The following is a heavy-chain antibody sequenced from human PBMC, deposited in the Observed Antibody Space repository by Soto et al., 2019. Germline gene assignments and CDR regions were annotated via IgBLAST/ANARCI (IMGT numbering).Heavy chain of an antibody. CDR1: GFTFSNAW. CDR2: IKSKTDGGTT. CDR3: TTALLGILNLEWLLYGWTNFDY. J-gene: IGHJ4*02. V-gene: IGHV3-15*01. Sequence: EVQLVESGGGLVKPGGSLRLSCAASGFTFSNAWMSWVRQAPGKGLEWVGRIKSKTDGGTTDYAAPVKGRFTISRDDSKNTLYLQMNSLKTEDTAVYYCTTALLGILNLEWLLYGWTNFDYWGQGTLVTVSS. D-gene: IGHD3-3*01.